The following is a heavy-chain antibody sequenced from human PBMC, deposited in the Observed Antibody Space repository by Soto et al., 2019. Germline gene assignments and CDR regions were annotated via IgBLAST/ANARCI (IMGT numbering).Heavy chain of an antibody. J-gene: IGHJ4*02. V-gene: IGHV4-34*01. CDR3: ARDGNCSGGSCKSNFDY. CDR2: INHSGST. Sequence: SETLSLTCAVYGGSFSGYYWSWIRQPPGKGLEWIGEINHSGSTNYNPSLKSRVTISVDTSKNQFSLKLSSVTAADTAVYYCARDGNCSGGSCKSNFDYWGQGTLVTVSS. D-gene: IGHD2-15*01. CDR1: GGSFSGYY.